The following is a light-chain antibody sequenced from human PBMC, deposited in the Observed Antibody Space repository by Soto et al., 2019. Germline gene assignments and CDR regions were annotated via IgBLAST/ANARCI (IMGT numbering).Light chain of an antibody. CDR1: QSVSSSY. CDR2: DAS. V-gene: IGKV3D-20*02. J-gene: IGKJ5*01. Sequence: IELTQSPGTLSLSPGERATLSCRASQSVSSSYLAWYQQKPGQAPRLLIYDASSRATGIPDRFSGSGSGTDFTLTISRLQPEDFAVYYCQQYNKWPSITFGQGTRLEIK. CDR3: QQYNKWPSIT.